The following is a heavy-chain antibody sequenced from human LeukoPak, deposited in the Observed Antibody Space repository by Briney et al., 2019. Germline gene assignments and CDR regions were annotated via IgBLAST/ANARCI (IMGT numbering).Heavy chain of an antibody. CDR1: GFTFSNSW. CDR3: AKHRWYHFDS. CDR2: IKLDGSEE. J-gene: IGHJ4*02. V-gene: IGHV3-7*01. D-gene: IGHD3-16*02. Sequence: GGSLRLSCVASGFTFSNSWMTWVRQAPEKGLEWVADIKLDGSEEYVDSVKGRFTISRDNAKNSVYLQMNSLTAEDTAVYYCAKHRWYHFDSWGQGTLVTVSS.